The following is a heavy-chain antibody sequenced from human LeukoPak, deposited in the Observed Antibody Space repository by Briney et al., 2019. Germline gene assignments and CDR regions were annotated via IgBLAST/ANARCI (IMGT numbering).Heavy chain of an antibody. V-gene: IGHV3-53*01. Sequence: GGSLRLSCAASGFTVSSNYMSWVRQAPGKGLEWVSAIYSGGSTYYADSVKGRFTISRDNSKNTLYLQMNSLRAEDTAVYYCARDEGYSSSWYRYWGQGTLVTVSS. CDR1: GFTVSSNY. CDR2: IYSGGST. J-gene: IGHJ4*02. CDR3: ARDEGYSSSWYRY. D-gene: IGHD6-13*01.